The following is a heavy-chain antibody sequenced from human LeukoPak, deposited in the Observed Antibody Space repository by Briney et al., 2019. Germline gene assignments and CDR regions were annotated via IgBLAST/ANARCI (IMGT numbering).Heavy chain of an antibody. CDR3: ARPVVPSLMGAFHV. J-gene: IGHJ3*01. Sequence: PSDTLSLTCTVFGTSMSSSSFFWGWIRQAPGKGLQWIGNTYCSGSAFYSPSLQSRVTISVDTSKNQFSLNLRSVTAADTAVYYCARPVVPSLMGAFHVWGRGTRVTLSS. CDR1: GTSMSSSSFF. V-gene: IGHV4-39*01. CDR2: TYCSGSA. D-gene: IGHD2-15*01.